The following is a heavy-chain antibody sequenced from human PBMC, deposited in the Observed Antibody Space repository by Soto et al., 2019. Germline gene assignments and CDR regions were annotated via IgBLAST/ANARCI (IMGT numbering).Heavy chain of an antibody. V-gene: IGHV4-30-4*01. J-gene: IGHJ3*02. CDR2: IYYSGTT. CDR3: ASSTPSYYDSSGYYPFYAFDI. Sequence: SETLSLTCTVSGGSISSENYYWSLIRQPPGKGLEWIGYIYYSGTTNYNPSLKSRVTISVDTSKNQFSLKLSSVTAADTAVYYCASSTPSYYDSSGYYPFYAFDIWGQGTMVTVSS. CDR1: GGSISSENYY. D-gene: IGHD3-22*01.